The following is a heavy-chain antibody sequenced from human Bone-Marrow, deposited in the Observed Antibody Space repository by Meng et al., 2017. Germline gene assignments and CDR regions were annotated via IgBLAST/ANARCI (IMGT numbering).Heavy chain of an antibody. CDR3: ARGPLSAAGTMGYFQH. CDR1: GGSISSGGYY. Sequence: QGPVQDAGPGLVKPYPPLSLTCTVSGGSISSGGYYWSWIRQHPGKGLEWIGYIYYSGSTYYNPSLKSRVTISVDTSKNQFSLKLSSVTAADTAVYYCARGPLSAAGTMGYFQHWGQGTLVTVSS. D-gene: IGHD6-13*01. V-gene: IGHV4-31*03. J-gene: IGHJ1*01. CDR2: IYYSGST.